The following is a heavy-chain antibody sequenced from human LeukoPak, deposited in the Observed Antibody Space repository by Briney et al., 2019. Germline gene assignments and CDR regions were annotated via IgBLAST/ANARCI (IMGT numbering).Heavy chain of an antibody. J-gene: IGHJ4*02. CDR3: ARGRRHYYGSGNYPDY. Sequence: ASVKVSCKASGYTFTSYDINWVRQATGQGLEWMGWMNPNSGNTGYAQKFQGRVTMTRNTSISTAYMELSSLRSEDTAVYYCARGRRHYYGSGNYPDYWGQGTLVTVSS. CDR2: MNPNSGNT. V-gene: IGHV1-8*01. CDR1: GYTFTSYD. D-gene: IGHD3-10*01.